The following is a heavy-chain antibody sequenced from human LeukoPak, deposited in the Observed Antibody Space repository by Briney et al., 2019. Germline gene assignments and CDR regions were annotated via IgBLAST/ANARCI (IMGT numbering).Heavy chain of an antibody. CDR1: GFTLSSYW. CDR2: INNDGVST. Sequence: GALRLSCATSGFTLSSYWMHWVRQVPGKGLEWLSRINNDGVSTSYADSVKGRFTIFRDNAKNTLYLRMNSLRAEDTAICYCARKPLSGGYGGTIDYWGQGTLVTVSS. CDR3: ARKPLSGGYGGTIDY. V-gene: IGHV3-74*01. J-gene: IGHJ4*02. D-gene: IGHD5-12*01.